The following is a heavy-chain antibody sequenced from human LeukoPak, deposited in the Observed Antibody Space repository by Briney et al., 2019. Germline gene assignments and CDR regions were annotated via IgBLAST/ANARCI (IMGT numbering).Heavy chain of an antibody. CDR2: IYPGDSDT. CDR1: GYSFTSYW. D-gene: IGHD2-2*01. CDR3: ARSTSRSGDAFDI. Sequence: GESLKISCKGSGYSFTSYWIGWVRQMPGKGLEWMGIIYPGDSDTRYSPSFQGQVTISADKSISTAYLQWSSLKASDTAMYYCARSTSRSGDAFDIWGQGAMVTVSS. V-gene: IGHV5-51*01. J-gene: IGHJ3*02.